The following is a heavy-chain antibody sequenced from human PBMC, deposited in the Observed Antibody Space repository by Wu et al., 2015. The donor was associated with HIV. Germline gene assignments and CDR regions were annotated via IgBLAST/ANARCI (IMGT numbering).Heavy chain of an antibody. CDR3: ARGSDYYDSSGPDY. V-gene: IGHV1-46*01. J-gene: IGHJ4*02. CDR2: IDPGDGKT. Sequence: QVQLVQSGAEMKKPGASVKVSCKASGYTFINYYIHWVRQAPGQGLEWMGIIDPGDGKTRSAQKFQGRVTVTRDTSTSTVNMELSSLKSDDTAVYYCARGSDYYDSSGPDYWGQGTLVTVSS. D-gene: IGHD3-22*01. CDR1: GYTFINYY.